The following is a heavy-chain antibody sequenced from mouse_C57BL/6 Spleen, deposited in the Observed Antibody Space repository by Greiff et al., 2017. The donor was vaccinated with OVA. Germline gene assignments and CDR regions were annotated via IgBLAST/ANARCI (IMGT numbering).Heavy chain of an antibody. CDR2: IDPSDSNT. J-gene: IGHJ2*01. Sequence: VQLQQPGAALVMPGASVKLSCKASGYTFTSYGMHWVKQRPGQGLEWIGEIDPSDSNTNYNQKFKGKSTLTVDKSSSTAYMQLSSLTSEDSAVYYCARSGGRVYFDYWGQGTTLTVSS. CDR3: ARSGGRVYFDY. CDR1: GYTFTSYG. V-gene: IGHV1-69*01. D-gene: IGHD1-1*01.